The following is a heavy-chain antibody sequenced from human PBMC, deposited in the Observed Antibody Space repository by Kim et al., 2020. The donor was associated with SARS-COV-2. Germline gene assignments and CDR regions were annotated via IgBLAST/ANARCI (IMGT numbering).Heavy chain of an antibody. D-gene: IGHD3-22*01. CDR3: ARDSTMIVVVPYY. V-gene: IGHV1-18*01. Sequence: YAQKLQGRVTMTTDTSTSTAYMELRSLRSDDTAVYYCARDSTMIVVVPYYWGQGTLVTVSS. J-gene: IGHJ4*02.